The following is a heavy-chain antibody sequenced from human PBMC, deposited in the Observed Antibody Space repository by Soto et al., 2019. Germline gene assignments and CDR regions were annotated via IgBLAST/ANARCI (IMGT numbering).Heavy chain of an antibody. Sequence: SETLSLTCTVSGGAISSYYWSWIRQPPGKGLEWIGYIYYSGSTNYNPSLKSRVTISVDTSKNQFSLQLNSVTAADTAVYYCARAGNRGYWFDPWGQGTPVAVSS. V-gene: IGHV4-59*01. CDR3: ARAGNRGYWFDP. J-gene: IGHJ5*02. CDR2: IYYSGST. D-gene: IGHD6-13*01. CDR1: GGAISSYY.